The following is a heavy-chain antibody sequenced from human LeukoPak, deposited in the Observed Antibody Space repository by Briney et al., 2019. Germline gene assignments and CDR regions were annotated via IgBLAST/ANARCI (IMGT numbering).Heavy chain of an antibody. Sequence: ASVKVSCKASGYTFTDYSMHWVRQAPGQGLEWVGWINRNSGDTDYAQKFQGRVTMTRDTSISTAYLEVSRLTSDDTAVYFCARDAIAAAGAGAWGQGTLVTVSS. CDR1: GYTFTDYS. CDR2: INRNSGDT. J-gene: IGHJ4*02. V-gene: IGHV1-2*02. CDR3: ARDAIAAAGAGA. D-gene: IGHD6-13*01.